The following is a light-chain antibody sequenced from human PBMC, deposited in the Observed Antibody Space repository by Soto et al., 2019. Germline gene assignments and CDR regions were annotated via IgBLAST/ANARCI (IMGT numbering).Light chain of an antibody. V-gene: IGKV3D-20*02. CDR2: GAS. J-gene: IGKJ1*01. CDR1: QSVSSSY. CDR3: QQRSRWPWT. Sequence: EIVLTQSPGTLSLSPGERATLSCRASQSVSSSYLAWYQQKPGQAPRLLIYGASSRATGIPDRFSGSGSGTDFTLTISSLEPEDFAVYYCQQRSRWPWTFGQGTKVDI.